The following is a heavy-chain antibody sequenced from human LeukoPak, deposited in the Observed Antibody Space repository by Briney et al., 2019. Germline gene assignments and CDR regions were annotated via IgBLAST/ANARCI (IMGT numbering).Heavy chain of an antibody. D-gene: IGHD4-17*01. CDR1: GFTFSSYG. CDR3: AKAAAVTTYPILANDY. J-gene: IGHJ4*02. V-gene: IGHV3-30*18. Sequence: GGSLRLSCAASGFTFSSYGMHWVRQAPGKGLEWVAVISYDGSNKYYADSVKGRFTISRDNSKNTLYLQMNSLRAEDTAVYYCAKAAAVTTYPILANDYWGQGTLVTVSS. CDR2: ISYDGSNK.